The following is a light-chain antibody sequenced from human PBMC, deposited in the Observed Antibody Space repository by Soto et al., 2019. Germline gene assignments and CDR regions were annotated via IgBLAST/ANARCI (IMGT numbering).Light chain of an antibody. Sequence: QSALTQPASVSGSPGQSITISCTGTSSDVGGYNYVSWYQQHPGKAPNLIIFDVSNRPLGVSNRFSGSKSGNSASLTISGLQAEDEADYYCSSYTGSNTPVVFGGGTKVTVL. J-gene: IGLJ2*01. V-gene: IGLV2-14*01. CDR1: SSDVGGYNY. CDR3: SSYTGSNTPVV. CDR2: DVS.